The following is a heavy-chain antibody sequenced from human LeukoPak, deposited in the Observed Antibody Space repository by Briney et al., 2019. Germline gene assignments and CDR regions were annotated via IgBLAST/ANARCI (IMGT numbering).Heavy chain of an antibody. CDR2: ISSSSRDI. V-gene: IGHV3-21*01. CDR1: GFTFSSYT. D-gene: IGHD1-26*01. J-gene: IGHJ4*02. CDR3: VREAAATLFDY. Sequence: GGSLRRSGAASGFTFSSYTMNWVRQAPGNGLEWVAAISSSSRDIFYADSVKGRFSISRDNTQNSLSLQMSSLKAEDTAVYYCVREAAATLFDYWGQGTLVTVSS.